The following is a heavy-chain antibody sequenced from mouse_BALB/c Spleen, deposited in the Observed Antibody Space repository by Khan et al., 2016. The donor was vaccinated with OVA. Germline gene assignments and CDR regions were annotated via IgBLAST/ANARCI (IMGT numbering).Heavy chain of an antibody. V-gene: IGHV2-2*02. J-gene: IGHJ3*01. CDR1: GFSLNNYS. CDR3: ARRGYDYGRGALFAY. D-gene: IGHD2-4*01. CDR2: IWSAGST. Sequence: QVQLQQSGPGLVQPSQSLSITCTVSGFSLNNYSVHWVRQSPGKGIEWLGVIWSAGSTDYNAAFISRLTISKDNSRSQVFFKMNSLQPNDTAIYXCARRGYDYGRGALFAYWGQGTLVTVSA.